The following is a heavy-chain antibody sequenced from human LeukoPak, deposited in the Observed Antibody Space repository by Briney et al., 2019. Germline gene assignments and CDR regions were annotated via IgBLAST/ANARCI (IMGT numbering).Heavy chain of an antibody. V-gene: IGHV4-59*01. CDR1: GGSISTYY. Sequence: SETLSLTCTLSGGSISTYYWSWIRQPPGKGLEWIGYIYHSGSTNYNPSPKSRVTISVDTSKNQFSLKLSSVTAADTAVYYCARSLGGATIDYWGQGTLVTVSS. D-gene: IGHD1-26*01. J-gene: IGHJ4*02. CDR3: ARSLGGATIDY. CDR2: IYHSGST.